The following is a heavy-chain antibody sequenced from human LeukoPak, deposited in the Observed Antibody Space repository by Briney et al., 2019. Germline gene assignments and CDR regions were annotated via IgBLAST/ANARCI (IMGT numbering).Heavy chain of an antibody. J-gene: IGHJ4*02. CDR1: GGSFSGYY. CDR2: INHSGST. CDR3: ARGYTMSDY. V-gene: IGHV4-34*01. Sequence: SETLSLTCAVYGGSFSGYYWSWIRQPPGKGLEWIGEINHSGSTNYNPCLKSRVTISVDTSKNQFSLKLSSVTAADTAVYYCARGYTMSDYWGQGTLVTVSS. D-gene: IGHD3-22*01.